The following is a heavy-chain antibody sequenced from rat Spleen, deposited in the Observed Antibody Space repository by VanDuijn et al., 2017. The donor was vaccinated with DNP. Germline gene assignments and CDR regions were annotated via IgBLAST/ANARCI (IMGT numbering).Heavy chain of an antibody. J-gene: IGHJ2*01. CDR3: TTDFERGY. V-gene: IGHV5-27*01. D-gene: IGHD1-11*01. Sequence: EVQLVESGGGLVQPGRSLKLSCAASGFTFSYYGMAWVRQAPKKGLEWVASISASGGSTSYRDSVKGRFTISRDIAKSILYLQMDSLRSEDTATFYCTTDFERGYWGQGVMVTVSS. CDR1: GFTFSYYG. CDR2: ISASGGST.